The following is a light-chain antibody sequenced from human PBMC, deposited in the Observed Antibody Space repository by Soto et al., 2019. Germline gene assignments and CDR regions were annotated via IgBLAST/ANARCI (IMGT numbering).Light chain of an antibody. V-gene: IGKV3-20*01. J-gene: IGKJ3*01. CDR3: QQYGTLPFT. CDR1: QSLSNIY. Sequence: EIVLTQSPGTLSLSPGERATLSCRASQSLSNIYLAWYQQKPGQAPRVLIYGVSTRATGIPDRFSGSGSGTDFTLTIRRLEPEDFAVYYCQQYGTLPFTFGPGTKVDIK. CDR2: GVS.